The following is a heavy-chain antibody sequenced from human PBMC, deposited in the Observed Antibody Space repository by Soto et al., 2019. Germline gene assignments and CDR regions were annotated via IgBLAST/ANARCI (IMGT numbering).Heavy chain of an antibody. J-gene: IGHJ6*03. V-gene: IGHV4-59*08. Sequence: SETLSLTCSVSGGSIDSFYWSWIRQPPGKGLEWIGYIYHSGITNYNPSLKSRVTISVDTSKNQFSLKLSSATAADTAVYYCGRTMTGGYYYYMDVWGKGTTVTVSS. CDR3: GRTMTGGYYYYMDV. D-gene: IGHD3-9*01. CDR1: GGSIDSFY. CDR2: IYHSGIT.